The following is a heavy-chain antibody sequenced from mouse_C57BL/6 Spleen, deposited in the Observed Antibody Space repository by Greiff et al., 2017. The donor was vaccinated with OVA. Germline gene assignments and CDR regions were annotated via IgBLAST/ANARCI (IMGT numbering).Heavy chain of an antibody. Sequence: VQLQQSGAELVRPGPSVKVSCKASGYAFTNYLIEWVKQRPGQGLEWIGVINPGSGGTNYNEKFKGKATLTADKSSSTAYMQLSSLTSEDSAVYCCARGDYDGRRGLDYWGQGTTLTVSS. CDR2: INPGSGGT. D-gene: IGHD2-4*01. CDR3: ARGDYDGRRGLDY. V-gene: IGHV1-54*01. J-gene: IGHJ2*01. CDR1: GYAFTNYL.